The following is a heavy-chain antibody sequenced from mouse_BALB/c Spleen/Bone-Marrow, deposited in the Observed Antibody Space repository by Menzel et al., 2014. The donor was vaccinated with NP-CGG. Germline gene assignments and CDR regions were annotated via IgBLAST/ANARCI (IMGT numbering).Heavy chain of an antibody. J-gene: IGHJ4*01. D-gene: IGHD2-3*01. CDR1: GFAFSRYW. Sequence: VQLQQSGGGLVQPGGSLKLSCAASGFAFSRYWMSWVRQAPGKGLEWIGEINPDSSTINYTPSLKDKFIISRDNAKNSQYQQLSKKRSADTAVHYCARPDDRYYAMDYWGQGTSVPVSS. CDR3: ARPDDRYYAMDY. CDR2: INPDSSTI. V-gene: IGHV4-1*02.